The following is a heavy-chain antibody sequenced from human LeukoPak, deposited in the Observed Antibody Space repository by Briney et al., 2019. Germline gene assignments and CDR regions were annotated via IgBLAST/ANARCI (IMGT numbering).Heavy chain of an antibody. CDR3: ATPSYDNSGSYFDY. D-gene: IGHD3-22*01. CDR1: GGSFSGYY. J-gene: IGHJ4*02. Sequence: SETLSLTCAVYGGSFSGYYWSWIRQPPGKGLEWIGETNHSGSTNYNPSLKSRVTISVDTSKNQFSLKLSSVTAADTAVYYCATPSYDNSGSYFDYWGQGTLVTVSS. V-gene: IGHV4-34*01. CDR2: TNHSGST.